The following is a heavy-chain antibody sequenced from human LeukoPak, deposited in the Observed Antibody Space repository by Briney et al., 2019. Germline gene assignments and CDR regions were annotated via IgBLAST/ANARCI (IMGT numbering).Heavy chain of an antibody. CDR1: GGSISSGGYY. Sequence: SQTLSLTCTGSGGSISSGGYYWSWIRQPPGKGLEWIGYIYHSGSTYYNPSLKSRVTISVDRSKNQFSLKLSSVTAADTAVYYCARRGPQQMVPGVAFDIWGQGTMVTVSS. D-gene: IGHD6-13*01. J-gene: IGHJ3*02. V-gene: IGHV4-30-2*01. CDR3: ARRGPQQMVPGVAFDI. CDR2: IYHSGST.